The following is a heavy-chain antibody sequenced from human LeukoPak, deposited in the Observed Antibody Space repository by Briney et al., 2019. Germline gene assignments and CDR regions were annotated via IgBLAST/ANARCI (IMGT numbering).Heavy chain of an antibody. J-gene: IGHJ6*03. V-gene: IGHV1-2*02. CDR2: MNPNTGGT. CDR3: ARVSVVVDSTVYYYMDV. Sequence: ASVKASRKASGYTFTGYYMHWGRHAPGQGHEWMGWMNPNTGGTNYAQKFQGRVTMTRDTSISTAYMELSRLRSDDTAVYYCARVSVVVDSTVYYYMDVWGKGTTVTVSS. CDR1: GYTFTGYY. D-gene: IGHD2-15*01.